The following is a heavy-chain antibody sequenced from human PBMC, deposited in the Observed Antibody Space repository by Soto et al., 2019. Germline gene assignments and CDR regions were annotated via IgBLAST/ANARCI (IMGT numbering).Heavy chain of an antibody. CDR2: ISGGGSNT. D-gene: IGHD4-4*01. J-gene: IGHJ4*02. CDR1: GFPFSSYV. CDR3: AKDSNKYSSSLRGRYFDY. V-gene: IGHV3-23*01. Sequence: PGGSLRLSCAASGFPFSSYVMSWVRQAPGKGLEWVSGISGGGSNTFYADYVKGRFTISRDNSKNTLLLQMNSLGAEDTAVYYCAKDSNKYSSSLRGRYFDYWGQGTLVTVSS.